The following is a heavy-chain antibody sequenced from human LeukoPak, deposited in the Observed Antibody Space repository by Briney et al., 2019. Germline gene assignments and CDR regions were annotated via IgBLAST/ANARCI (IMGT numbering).Heavy chain of an antibody. V-gene: IGHV3-23*01. CDR2: ISGSGGRT. CDR1: GFTFSSYA. Sequence: GGSLRLSCAASGFTFSSYAMSWVRQAPGKGLEWVSAISGSGGRTYYADSVKGRFTISRDNSKNTLYLQMNSLRAEDTAVYYCAKGITDSSSWYEGNFDYWGQGTLVTVSS. D-gene: IGHD6-13*01. CDR3: AKGITDSSSWYEGNFDY. J-gene: IGHJ4*02.